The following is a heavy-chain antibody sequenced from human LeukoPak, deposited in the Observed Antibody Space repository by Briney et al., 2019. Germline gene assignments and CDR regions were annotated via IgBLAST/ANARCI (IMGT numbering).Heavy chain of an antibody. V-gene: IGHV3-33*06. Sequence: PGGSLRLSCAASGFTFSSYGMHWVRQAPGKGLEWVEVIWYDGSNKYYADSVKGRFTISRDNSKNTLYLQMNSLRAEDTAVYYCAKDLKYSSSWYVRGFDYWGQGTLVTVSS. D-gene: IGHD6-13*01. CDR3: AKDLKYSSSWYVRGFDY. CDR1: GFTFSSYG. J-gene: IGHJ4*02. CDR2: IWYDGSNK.